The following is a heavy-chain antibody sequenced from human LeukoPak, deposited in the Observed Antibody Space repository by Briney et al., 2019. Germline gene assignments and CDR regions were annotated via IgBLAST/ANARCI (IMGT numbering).Heavy chain of an antibody. V-gene: IGHV1-18*01. CDR1: GCTFTSYG. J-gene: IGHJ5*02. CDR3: ARDAVTTSWFDP. Sequence: GASVKVSCKASGCTFTSYGISWVRQAPGQGLEWMGWISAYNGNTNYAQNLQGRVTMTTDTSTSTAYMELRSLRSDDTAVYYCARDAVTTSWFDPWGQGTVVTVSS. CDR2: ISAYNGNT. D-gene: IGHD4-17*01.